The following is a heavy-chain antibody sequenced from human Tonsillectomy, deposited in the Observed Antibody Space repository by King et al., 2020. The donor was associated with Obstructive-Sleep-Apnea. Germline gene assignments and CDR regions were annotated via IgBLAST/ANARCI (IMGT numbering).Heavy chain of an antibody. CDR1: GFTFSTYA. Sequence: VQLVESGGGVVQPGRSLRLSCAASGFTFSTYAMHCVRPAPGKGLEWVAVISYDGRNKYYADSVKGRFTISRDNSKNTLYLQMNSLRAEDTAVYYCARDPGQRVRYFDYWGQGTLVTVSS. CDR2: ISYDGRNK. D-gene: IGHD6-25*01. CDR3: ARDPGQRVRYFDY. V-gene: IGHV3-30*04. J-gene: IGHJ4*02.